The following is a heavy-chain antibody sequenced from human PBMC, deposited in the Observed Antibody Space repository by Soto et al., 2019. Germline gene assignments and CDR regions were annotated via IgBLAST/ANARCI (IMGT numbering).Heavy chain of an antibody. CDR1: GGSFSGYY. J-gene: IGHJ6*02. CDR2: INHSGST. V-gene: IGHV4-34*01. D-gene: IGHD4-4*01. CDR3: ARMATVTLFYYYGMDV. Sequence: SETLSLTCAVYGGSFSGYYWSWIRQPPGKGLEWIGEINHSGSTNYNPSLKSRVTISVDTSKNQFSLKLSSVTAADTAVYYCARMATVTLFYYYGMDVWGQGTTVT.